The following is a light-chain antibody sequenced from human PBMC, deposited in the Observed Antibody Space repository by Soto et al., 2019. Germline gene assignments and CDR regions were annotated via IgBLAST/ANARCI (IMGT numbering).Light chain of an antibody. CDR3: AAWDDTLNGQV. CDR2: RNN. Sequence: QSVLTQPPSASGTPGQRVSISCSGSRSNIGRNYVYWYQQLPGTAPKLLIQRNNERPSGVPDRLSGSKSGTSVSLAISGLRSEDEATYYCAAWDDTLNGQVFGGGTKLTVL. J-gene: IGLJ3*02. CDR1: RSNIGRNY. V-gene: IGLV1-47*01.